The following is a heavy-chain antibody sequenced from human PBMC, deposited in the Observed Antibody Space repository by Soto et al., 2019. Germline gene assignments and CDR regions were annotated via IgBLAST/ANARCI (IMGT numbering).Heavy chain of an antibody. D-gene: IGHD2-21*02. CDR2: ISSSSSYI. J-gene: IGHJ4*02. V-gene: IGHV3-21*01. CDR3: ARALGYGGNSAPDY. CDR1: GFTFSSYS. Sequence: GGSLRLSCAASGFTFSSYSMNWVRQAPGKGLEWVSSISSSSSYIYYADSVKGRFTISRDNAKNSLYLQMNSLRAEDTAVYYCARALGYGGNSAPDYWGQGTLVTVSS.